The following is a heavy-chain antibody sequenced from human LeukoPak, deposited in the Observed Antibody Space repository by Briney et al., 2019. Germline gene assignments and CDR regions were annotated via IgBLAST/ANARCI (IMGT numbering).Heavy chain of an antibody. CDR2: ISGYNGNT. D-gene: IGHD3-22*01. J-gene: IGHJ4*02. Sequence: VASVKVSCKASGYTFTSYGISWVRQAPGQGLEWMGWISGYNGNTHYAQKLQGRVTMTTDTSTSTAYMELRSLRPDDTAVYYCARVNYYDSGGYYIDYWGQGTLVTVSS. V-gene: IGHV1-18*01. CDR3: ARVNYYDSGGYYIDY. CDR1: GYTFTSYG.